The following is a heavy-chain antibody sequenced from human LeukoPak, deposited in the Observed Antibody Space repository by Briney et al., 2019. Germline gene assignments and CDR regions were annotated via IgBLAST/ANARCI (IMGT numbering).Heavy chain of an antibody. V-gene: IGHV3-21*01. CDR1: GFTFSSYS. CDR2: ISATSSYI. J-gene: IGHJ4*02. Sequence: KTGGSLRLSCAASGFTFSSYSMNWVRQAPGKGLEWVSSISATSSYIYYADSVKGRFTISRDNAKNSLYLQMNSLRAEDTAVYYCARDTSGYTFDDWGQGTLVTVSS. CDR3: ARDTSGYTFDD. D-gene: IGHD5-18*01.